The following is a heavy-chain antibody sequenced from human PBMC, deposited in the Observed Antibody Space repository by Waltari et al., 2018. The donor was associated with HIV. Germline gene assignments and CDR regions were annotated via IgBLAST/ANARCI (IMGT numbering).Heavy chain of an antibody. J-gene: IGHJ4*02. D-gene: IGHD2-15*01. CDR2: IIGGVEST. CDR1: GFTFSSYP. Sequence: EVQLLEAGGGLVQSGGSLSVSCAAYGFTFSSYPMSWCRQVPGKGLEGVSGIIGGVESTYYADSVKGRFTISRDNSKNTLYLQMNSLRAEDTAVYYCANSLGRIVDYWGQGTLVTVSS. V-gene: IGHV3-23*01. CDR3: ANSLGRIVDY.